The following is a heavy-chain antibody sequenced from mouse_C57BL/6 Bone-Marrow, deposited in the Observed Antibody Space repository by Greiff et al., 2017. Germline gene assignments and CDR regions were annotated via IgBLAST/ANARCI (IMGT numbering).Heavy chain of an antibody. Sequence: VQLQQSGAELVKPGASVKMSCKASGYTFTSYWITWVKQRPGQGLEWIGDIYPGSGSTNYNEKFKSKATLTVDTSSSTAYMQLSSLTSEDSAVYYGSRLYYGSSYEGDYWGQGTTLTVSS. CDR1: GYTFTSYW. J-gene: IGHJ2*01. V-gene: IGHV1-55*01. CDR3: SRLYYGSSYEGDY. CDR2: IYPGSGST. D-gene: IGHD1-1*01.